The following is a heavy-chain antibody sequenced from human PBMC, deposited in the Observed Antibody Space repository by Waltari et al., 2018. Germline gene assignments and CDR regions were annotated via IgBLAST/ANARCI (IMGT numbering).Heavy chain of an antibody. J-gene: IGHJ4*02. Sequence: QVQLVQSGAEVTKPGSSVQVSCKASGGTFSSYAISWVKQAPGQGLEWMGGIIPIFGTANYAQKFQGRVTITADESTSTAYMELSSLRSEDTAVYYCAREDGGEEYYFDYWGQGTLVTVSS. CDR3: AREDGGEEYYFDY. CDR2: IIPIFGTA. V-gene: IGHV1-69*01. D-gene: IGHD2-21*01. CDR1: GGTFSSYA.